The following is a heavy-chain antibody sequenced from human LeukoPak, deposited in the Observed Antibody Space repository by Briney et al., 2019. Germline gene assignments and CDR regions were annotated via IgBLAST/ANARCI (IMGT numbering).Heavy chain of an antibody. CDR2: ISSEGSIT. J-gene: IGHJ4*02. Sequence: PGGSLRLSCAASGFTFSSYWMHWVRPAPGKGLVWVSRISSEGSITSYADSVKGRFTISRDNAKNTLYLQMNSLRAEDTAVYYCARVLYNWNDVIDYWGQGTLVTVSS. D-gene: IGHD1-20*01. CDR3: ARVLYNWNDVIDY. CDR1: GFTFSSYW. V-gene: IGHV3-74*01.